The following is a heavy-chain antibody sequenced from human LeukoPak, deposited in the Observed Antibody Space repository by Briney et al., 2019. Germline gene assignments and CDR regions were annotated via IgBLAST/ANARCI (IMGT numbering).Heavy chain of an antibody. CDR1: GYSISSGYY. D-gene: IGHD3-9*01. J-gene: IGHJ5*02. CDR3: ARDPRGYDILTGYTTRWFDP. Sequence: SETLSLTCTVSGYSISSGYYWGWIRQPPGKGLEWIGSIYHSGSTYYNPSLKSRVTISVDTSKNQFSLKLNSVTAADTAVYYCARDPRGYDILTGYTTRWFDPWGQGTLVTVSS. CDR2: IYHSGST. V-gene: IGHV4-38-2*02.